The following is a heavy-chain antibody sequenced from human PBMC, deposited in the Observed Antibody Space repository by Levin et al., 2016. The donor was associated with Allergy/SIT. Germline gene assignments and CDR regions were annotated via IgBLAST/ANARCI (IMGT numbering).Heavy chain of an antibody. V-gene: IGHV3-21*01. Sequence: GESLKISCVASGFTFSSYSMNWVRQAPGKGLGVGSHPISSSSSYIYYADSVKGRFTISRDNAKNSLYLQMNSLRAEDTAVYYCARDKGDYGEVGDYWGQGTLVTVSS. CDR1: GFTFSSYS. CDR3: ARDKGDYGEVGDY. D-gene: IGHD4-17*01. CDR2: ISSSSSYI. J-gene: IGHJ4*02.